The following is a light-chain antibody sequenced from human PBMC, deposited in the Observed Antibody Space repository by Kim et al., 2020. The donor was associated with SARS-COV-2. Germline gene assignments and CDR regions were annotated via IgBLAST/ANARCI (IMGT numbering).Light chain of an antibody. V-gene: IGLV4-69*01. CDR3: QTWAAGNDV. CDR1: SGHTNSD. Sequence: QLVLTQSPSASASLGSSVKLTCTLNSGHTNSDITWHQQQPDKGPRFLMRLNSDGSHDKGDGIPDRFSGSSSGAERYLTISSLQSEDEADYYCQTWAAGNDVFGGGTQLTVL. CDR2: LNSDGSH. J-gene: IGLJ3*02.